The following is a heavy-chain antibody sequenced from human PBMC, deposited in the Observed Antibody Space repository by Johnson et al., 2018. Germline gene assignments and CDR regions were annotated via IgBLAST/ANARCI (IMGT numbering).Heavy chain of an antibody. J-gene: IGHJ3*02. Sequence: VQLVQSGGGLVQPGRSLRLSCAASGFTFDDYAMHWVRQAPGKGLEWVSGISWNSGRIGYADSVKGRFTISRANAKNSLYLQMNSLRAEDTALYYFAKDIPSVGLDAFDIWGQGTMVTVSS. CDR3: AKDIPSVGLDAFDI. V-gene: IGHV3-9*01. CDR1: GFTFDDYA. CDR2: ISWNSGRI. D-gene: IGHD3/OR15-3a*01.